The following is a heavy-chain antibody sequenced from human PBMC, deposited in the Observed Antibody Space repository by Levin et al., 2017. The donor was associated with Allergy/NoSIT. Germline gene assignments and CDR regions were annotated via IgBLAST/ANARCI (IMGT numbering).Heavy chain of an antibody. CDR3: ARVAASGPYARDDY. CDR1: GGTFSSYA. Sequence: SVKVSCKASGGTFSSYAISWVRQAPGQGLEWMGGIIPIFGTANYAQKFQGRVTITADESTSTAYMELSSLRSEDTAVYYCARVAASGPYARDDYWGQGTLVTVSS. V-gene: IGHV1-69*13. CDR2: IIPIFGTA. J-gene: IGHJ4*02. D-gene: IGHD2-15*01.